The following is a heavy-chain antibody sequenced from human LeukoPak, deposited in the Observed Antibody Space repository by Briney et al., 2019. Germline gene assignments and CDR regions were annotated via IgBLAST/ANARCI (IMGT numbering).Heavy chain of an antibody. Sequence: GASVNVSRKGSGYTFPNYGISWVRPAPGKGLEWMGWICVYNGNTNYAQKLQGRVTMTTDTSTSTAYMELRSLRSDDTAVYYCAREQLAGSYFDYWGQGTLVTVSS. D-gene: IGHD6-13*01. J-gene: IGHJ4*02. CDR2: ICVYNGNT. CDR3: AREQLAGSYFDY. V-gene: IGHV1-18*01. CDR1: GYTFPNYG.